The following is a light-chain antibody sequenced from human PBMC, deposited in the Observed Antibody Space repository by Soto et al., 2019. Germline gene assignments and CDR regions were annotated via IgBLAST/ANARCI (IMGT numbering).Light chain of an antibody. Sequence: EIVMTQSPATLSVSPGERATLSCRASQRLSSNLAWYQQKPGQAPMLLIYGVSTRATGVPARFSGSGSGTEFTLTISSQQSEDSAVYYCQQYKNWLALTFGGGTKVEIK. CDR1: QRLSSN. CDR2: GVS. V-gene: IGKV3-15*01. J-gene: IGKJ4*01. CDR3: QQYKNWLALT.